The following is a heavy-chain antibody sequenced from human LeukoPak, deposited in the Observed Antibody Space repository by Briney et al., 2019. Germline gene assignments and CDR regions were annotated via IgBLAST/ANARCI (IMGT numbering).Heavy chain of an antibody. CDR1: GGSISSYY. CDR3: ARHHYYYDSSGYYYSDHYFDY. J-gene: IGHJ4*02. D-gene: IGHD3-22*01. CDR2: IYYSGST. Sequence: SETLSLTCTVSGGSISSYYWSWIRQPPGKGLEWIGYIYYSGSTNYNPSLKSRVTISVDTFKNQFSLKLSSVTAADTAVYYCARHHYYYDSSGYYYSDHYFDYWGQGTLVTVSS. V-gene: IGHV4-59*08.